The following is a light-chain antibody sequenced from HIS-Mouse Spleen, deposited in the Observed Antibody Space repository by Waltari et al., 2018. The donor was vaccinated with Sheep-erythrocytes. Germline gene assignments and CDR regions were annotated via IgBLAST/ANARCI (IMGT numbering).Light chain of an antibody. J-gene: IGLJ3*02. V-gene: IGLV2-14*01. CDR2: EVS. CDR1: SSDVGGYNY. Sequence: QSALTQPASVSGSPGQSITISCTGTSSDVGGYNYVSWYQQHPGKAPKLMIYEVSNRPSGVSNRFSGSQAGHTASLTISGLQAEDEADYYCSSYTSSSTWVFGGGTKLTVL. CDR3: SSYTSSSTWV.